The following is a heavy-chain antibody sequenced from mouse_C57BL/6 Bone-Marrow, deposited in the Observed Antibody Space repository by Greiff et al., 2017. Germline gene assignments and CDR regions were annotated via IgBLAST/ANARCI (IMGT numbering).Heavy chain of an antibody. CDR1: GFTFSSYG. J-gene: IGHJ3*01. V-gene: IGHV5-6*01. CDR3: ARQRDSSGWVAY. Sequence: EVMLVESGGDLVKPGGSLKLSCAASGFTFSSYGMSWVRQTPDKRLAWVATISSGGSYTYYPDSVKGRFTISRDNAKNTLYLQMSSLKSEDTAMYYCARQRDSSGWVAYWGQGTLVTVSA. D-gene: IGHD3-2*02. CDR2: ISSGGSYT.